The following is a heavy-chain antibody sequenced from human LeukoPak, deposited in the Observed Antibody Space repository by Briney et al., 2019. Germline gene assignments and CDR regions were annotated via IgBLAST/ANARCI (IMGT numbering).Heavy chain of an antibody. V-gene: IGHV3-23*01. Sequence: PGGSLRLSCGASGFTFSTYGMTWVRQAPGKGLEWVSGMSDSGTNTYYADSVKGRFTISRDNAKNSLYLQMNSLRAGDTAVYYCAREKKGYDILNFNYYYYYMDVWGKGTTVTISS. D-gene: IGHD3-9*01. J-gene: IGHJ6*03. CDR3: AREKKGYDILNFNYYYYYMDV. CDR1: GFTFSTYG. CDR2: MSDSGTNT.